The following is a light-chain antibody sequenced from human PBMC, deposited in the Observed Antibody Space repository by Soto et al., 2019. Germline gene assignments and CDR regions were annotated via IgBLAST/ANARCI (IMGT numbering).Light chain of an antibody. V-gene: IGKV1-9*01. CDR3: QQCNVYPLT. CDR1: QGISDS. J-gene: IGKJ4*01. CDR2: DAS. Sequence: DIQLTQSPSFLSASVGDRVTITCRASQGISDSLAWYQQKPGKAPNLLIYDASTLQSGVPSRFSGSTSGTEFTLTISSLQPEDCATYYCQQCNVYPLTFGGGTKVGFK.